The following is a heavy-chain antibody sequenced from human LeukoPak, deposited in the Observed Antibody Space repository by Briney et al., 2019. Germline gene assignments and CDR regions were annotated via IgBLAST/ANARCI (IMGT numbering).Heavy chain of an antibody. CDR1: GYTFTGYY. CDR2: INPNSGGT. V-gene: IGHV1-2*02. J-gene: IGHJ6*03. CDR3: AIPYGDYYYYMDV. D-gene: IGHD4-17*01. Sequence: GASVKVTCKASGYTFTGYYMHWVRQAPGQGLEWMGWINPNSGGTNYAQKFQGRVTMTRDTSISTASMELSKLRSDDTAVYYCAIPYGDYYYYMDVWGKGTTVTASS.